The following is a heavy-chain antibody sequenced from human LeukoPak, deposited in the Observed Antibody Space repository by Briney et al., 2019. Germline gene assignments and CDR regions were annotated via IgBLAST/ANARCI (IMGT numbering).Heavy chain of an antibody. CDR1: GYTFTDYY. CDR3: ARDLGHYYYYYMDV. J-gene: IGHJ6*03. CDR2: INPNSGGT. Sequence: ASVKVSCKASGYTFTDYYMHWVRQAPGQELEWMGWINPNSGGTNYAQKFQGRVTMTRDTSISTAYMELSRLRSDDTAVYYCARDLGHYYYYYMDVWGKGTTVTVSS. V-gene: IGHV1-2*02.